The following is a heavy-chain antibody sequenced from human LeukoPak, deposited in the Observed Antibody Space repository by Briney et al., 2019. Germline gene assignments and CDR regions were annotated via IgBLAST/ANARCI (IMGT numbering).Heavy chain of an antibody. J-gene: IGHJ4*02. Sequence: PGGSLRLSCAASGFTFRRFAMSWVRQAPGKGLEWVSTICGSSDNTYNADSVKGRFTISRDNSKNTLYLQMNSLRDEDTAIYYCAKGFRSDGTCYSSVDYWGQGTLVTVSS. V-gene: IGHV3-23*01. CDR3: AKGFRSDGTCYSSVDY. CDR1: GFTFRRFA. D-gene: IGHD2-15*01. CDR2: ICGSSDNT.